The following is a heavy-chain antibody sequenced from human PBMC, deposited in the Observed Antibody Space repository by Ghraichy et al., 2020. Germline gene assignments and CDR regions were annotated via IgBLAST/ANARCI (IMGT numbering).Heavy chain of an antibody. V-gene: IGHV3-66*01. J-gene: IGHJ4*02. Sequence: ESLNISCAVSGFTVSNNYMSWVRQAPGKGLEWVSLIYSGGSTYYADSVKGRFTISRDNSKNTVFLQMNSLRAEDTALYYGARRDTIVGKAYWGQGTLVTVSS. CDR2: IYSGGST. CDR1: GFTVSNNY. CDR3: ARRDTIVGKAY. D-gene: IGHD2-21*01.